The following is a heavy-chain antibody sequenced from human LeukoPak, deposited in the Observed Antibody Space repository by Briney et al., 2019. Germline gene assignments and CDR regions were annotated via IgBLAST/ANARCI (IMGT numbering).Heavy chain of an antibody. CDR2: INAGNGNT. CDR3: ATGFLEWSRTDY. J-gene: IGHJ4*02. Sequence: ASVKVSCKASGYTFTSYAMHWVRQAPGQRLEWMGWINAGNGNTKYSQKFQGRVTITRDTSASTAYMELSSLRSEDTAVYYCATGFLEWSRTDYWGQGTLVTVSS. D-gene: IGHD3-3*01. CDR1: GYTFTSYA. V-gene: IGHV1-3*01.